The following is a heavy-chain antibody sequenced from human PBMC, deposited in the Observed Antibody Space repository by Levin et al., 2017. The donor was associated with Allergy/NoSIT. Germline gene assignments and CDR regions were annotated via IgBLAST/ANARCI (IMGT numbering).Heavy chain of an antibody. J-gene: IGHJ6*02. CDR1: GFTFSSYA. D-gene: IGHD6-19*01. CDR2: ISYDGSNK. V-gene: IGHV3-30-3*01. CDR3: ARGSSGWYNNGMDV. Sequence: GESLKISCAASGFTFSSYAMHWVRQAPGKGLEWVAVISYDGSNKYYADSVKGRFTISRDNSKNTLYLQMNSLRAEDTAVYYCARGSSGWYNNGMDVWGQGTTVTVSS.